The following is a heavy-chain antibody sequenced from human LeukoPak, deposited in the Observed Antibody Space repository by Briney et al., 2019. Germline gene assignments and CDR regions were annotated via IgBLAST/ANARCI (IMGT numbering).Heavy chain of an antibody. CDR2: IIPIFGIA. D-gene: IGHD3-9*01. CDR3: ARGPPGGGILTGYQVDY. V-gene: IGHV1-69*04. J-gene: IGHJ4*02. Sequence: SVKVSCKASGGTFSSYAISWVRQAPGQGLEWMGRIIPIFGIANYAQKFQGRVTITADKSTSTAYMELSSLRAEDTAVYYCARGPPGGGILTGYQVDYWGQGTLVTVSS. CDR1: GGTFSSYA.